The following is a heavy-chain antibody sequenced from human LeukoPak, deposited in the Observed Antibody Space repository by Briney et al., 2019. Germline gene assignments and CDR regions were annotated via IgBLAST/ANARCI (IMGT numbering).Heavy chain of an antibody. Sequence: GASVKVSRKASGGTFSSYAISWVRQAPGQGLEWMGRIIPILGIANYAQKFQGRVTITADKSTSTAYMELSSLRSEDTAVYYCARSGRDGYNKRAFDYWGQGTLVTVSS. J-gene: IGHJ4*02. CDR2: IIPILGIA. V-gene: IGHV1-69*04. CDR3: ARSGRDGYNKRAFDY. CDR1: GGTFSSYA. D-gene: IGHD5-12*01.